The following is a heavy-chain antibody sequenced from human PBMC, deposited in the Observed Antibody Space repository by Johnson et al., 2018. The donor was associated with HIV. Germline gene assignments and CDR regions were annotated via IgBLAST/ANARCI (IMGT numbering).Heavy chain of an antibody. CDR1: GFTFSSYA. V-gene: IGHV3-30*04. CDR3: ARERVGDAFDI. D-gene: IGHD1-26*01. Sequence: QVQLVESGGGVVQPGRSLRLSCAASGFTFSSYAMHWVRQAPGKGLEWVAVIWYDGSNKYYADSVKGRLTVSRDNSKNTLYLQMNSLRAEDTALYYCARERVGDAFDIWGQGTMVTVSS. J-gene: IGHJ3*02. CDR2: IWYDGSNK.